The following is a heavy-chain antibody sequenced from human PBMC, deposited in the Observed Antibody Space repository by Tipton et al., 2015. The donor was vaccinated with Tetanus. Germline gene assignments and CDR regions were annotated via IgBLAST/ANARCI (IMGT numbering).Heavy chain of an antibody. V-gene: IGHV4-59*01. D-gene: IGHD3-22*01. CDR3: ARFSYDSGGFYSYFDY. J-gene: IGHJ4*02. CDR2: AYYSGST. CDR1: GGSISRFY. Sequence: TLSLTCTISGGSISRFYWGWIRQPPGKGLEWIGHAYYSGSTNYNPPLKSRVSISVDTSNDQFSLRLTSVTAADTAIYYCARFSYDSGGFYSYFDYWGRGTLVTVSS.